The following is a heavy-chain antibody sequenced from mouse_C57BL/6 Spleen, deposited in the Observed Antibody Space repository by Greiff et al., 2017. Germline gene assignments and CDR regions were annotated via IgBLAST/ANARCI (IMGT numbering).Heavy chain of an antibody. D-gene: IGHD2-1*01. V-gene: IGHV5-6*01. CDR1: GFTFSRYG. CDR3: ASNYSAWFAY. CDR2: ISSGGSYT. Sequence: VQLKESGGDLVKPGGSLKLSCAASGFTFSRYGMSWVRQTPDKRLEWVATISSGGSYTYYPDSVKGRFTISRDNAKNTLYLQMSSLKSEDTAMYYCASNYSAWFAYWGQGTLVTVSA. J-gene: IGHJ3*01.